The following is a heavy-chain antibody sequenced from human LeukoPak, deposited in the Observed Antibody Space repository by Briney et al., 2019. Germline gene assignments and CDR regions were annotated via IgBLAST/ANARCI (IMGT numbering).Heavy chain of an antibody. J-gene: IGHJ4*02. Sequence: PSETLSLTCTVSGGSISSYYLSWIRQPPGKGLEWIGYIYYSGSTNYNPSLKSRVTISVDTSKNQFSLKLSSVTAADTAVYYCARAGRDGYNGDYWGQGTLVTVSS. D-gene: IGHD5-24*01. CDR1: GGSISSYY. V-gene: IGHV4-59*01. CDR3: ARAGRDGYNGDY. CDR2: IYYSGST.